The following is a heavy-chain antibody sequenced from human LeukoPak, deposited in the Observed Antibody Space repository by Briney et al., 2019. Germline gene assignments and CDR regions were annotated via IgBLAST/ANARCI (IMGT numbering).Heavy chain of an antibody. V-gene: IGHV5-51*01. D-gene: IGHD3-9*01. J-gene: IGHJ3*02. Sequence: GESLKISCKGSGYSFTSYWIGWVRQMPGKGLEWMGIIYPGDSDTRYSPSFQGQVTISADKFISTAYLQWSSLKASDTAMYYCARHRSHYDILTGQGAFDIWGQGTMVTVSS. CDR1: GYSFTSYW. CDR3: ARHRSHYDILTGQGAFDI. CDR2: IYPGDSDT.